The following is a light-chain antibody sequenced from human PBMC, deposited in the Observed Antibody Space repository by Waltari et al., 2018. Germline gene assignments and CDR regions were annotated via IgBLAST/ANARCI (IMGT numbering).Light chain of an antibody. J-gene: IGKJ1*01. V-gene: IGKV1-5*03. CDR1: QSIGGW. CDR3: QQYHSYPRT. Sequence: CRASQSIGGWLAWYQQKPGKAPELLIYEASSLQSGVPSMFSGSGSGTEFILTIGSLQPDDFATYYCQQYHSYPRTFGQGTKVEI. CDR2: EAS.